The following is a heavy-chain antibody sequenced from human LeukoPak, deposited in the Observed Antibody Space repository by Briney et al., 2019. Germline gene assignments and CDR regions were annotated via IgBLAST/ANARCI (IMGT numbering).Heavy chain of an antibody. CDR3: ATVAVPDEYFQH. D-gene: IGHD2-2*01. J-gene: IGHJ1*01. CDR1: GGSISSGDYY. Sequence: SQTLSLTCTVSGGSISSGDYYWSWIRQPLGKGLEWIGYIYYSGSTYYKSSLKSRVTISVDTSKNQFSLKLSSVTAADTAVYYCATVAVPDEYFQHWGQGTLVTVSS. V-gene: IGHV4-30-4*08. CDR2: IYYSGST.